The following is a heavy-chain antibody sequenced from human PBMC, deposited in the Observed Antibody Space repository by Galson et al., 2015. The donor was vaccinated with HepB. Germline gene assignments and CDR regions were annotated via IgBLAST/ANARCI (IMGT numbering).Heavy chain of an antibody. CDR1: GYTFTGYY. CDR2: INPNSGGT. D-gene: IGHD2-2*01. J-gene: IGHJ6*03. CDR3: AREALGYCSSTSCYFANYYYMDV. Sequence: SVKVSCKASGYTFTGYYMHWVRQAPGQGLEWMGRINPNSGGTNYAQKFQGRVTMTRDTSISTAYMELSRLRSDDTAVYYCAREALGYCSSTSCYFANYYYMDVWGKGTTVTVSS. V-gene: IGHV1-2*06.